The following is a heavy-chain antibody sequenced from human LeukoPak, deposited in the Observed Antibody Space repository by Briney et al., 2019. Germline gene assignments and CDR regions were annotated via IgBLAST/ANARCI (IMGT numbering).Heavy chain of an antibody. Sequence: ASVTVSCTASGYTFTSYYIHWVRQAPGQGLEWMGMIYPRDGSTSYAQKFQGRVTVTRDTSTSTVHMELSGLRSEDTAVYYCARDQEGFDYWGQGTLVTVSS. CDR1: GYTFTSYY. CDR2: IYPRDGST. J-gene: IGHJ4*02. CDR3: ARDQEGFDY. V-gene: IGHV1-46*01.